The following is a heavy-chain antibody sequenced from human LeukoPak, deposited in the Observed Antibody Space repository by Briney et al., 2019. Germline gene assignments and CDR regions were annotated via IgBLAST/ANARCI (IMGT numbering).Heavy chain of an antibody. CDR1: GDSISSSSYY. CDR3: ASSRRVPGVSIGYFDS. J-gene: IGHJ4*02. CDR2: IYYSGST. V-gene: IGHV4-39*01. D-gene: IGHD3-10*01. Sequence: SETLSLTCTVSGDSISSSSYYWGFIRQPPGQGLEWIGSIYYSGSTYYNASFKTRVTISLDTSKNQFSLKLSSVTAADTAVYYCASSRRVPGVSIGYFDSWGQGTLVTVSS.